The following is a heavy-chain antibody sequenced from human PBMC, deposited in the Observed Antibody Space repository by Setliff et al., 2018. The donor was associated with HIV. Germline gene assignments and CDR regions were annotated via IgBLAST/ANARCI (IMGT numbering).Heavy chain of an antibody. J-gene: IGHJ4*02. D-gene: IGHD2-2*01. CDR2: ISGSGDTA. V-gene: IGHV3-23*01. Sequence: PGGSLRLSCAASGFTFTSYAVSWVRQAPGKGLEWVSAISGSGDTAFYADSVKGRLAISRDNSRNTLFLHMSSLRAEDTAVYYCAKEDSSTTSCPFDYWGQGIQVTVSS. CDR1: GFTFTSYA. CDR3: AKEDSSTTSCPFDY.